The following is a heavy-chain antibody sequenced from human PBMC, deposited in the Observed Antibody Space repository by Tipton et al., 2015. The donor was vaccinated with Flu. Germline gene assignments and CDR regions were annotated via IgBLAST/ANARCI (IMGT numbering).Heavy chain of an antibody. CDR3: ARLYKSGGT. CDR1: GGSIRSGSHY. CDR2: IYTSGIT. J-gene: IGHJ4*02. D-gene: IGHD6-19*01. Sequence: TLSLTCSVSGGSIRSGSHYWTWIRQPAGKGLEWIGRIYTSGITNYNPSLKSRVIMSVDTSKNQFSLNLSSVTAADTAVYYCARLYKSGGTWGQGTQVTVSS. V-gene: IGHV4-61*02.